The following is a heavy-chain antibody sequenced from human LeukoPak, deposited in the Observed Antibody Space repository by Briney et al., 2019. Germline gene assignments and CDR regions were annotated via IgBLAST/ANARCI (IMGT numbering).Heavy chain of an antibody. CDR3: AKDLSGSPGYYYGMDV. D-gene: IGHD3-10*01. V-gene: IGHV3-23*01. CDR1: GFTFSSYA. CDR2: ISGSGGST. J-gene: IGHJ6*02. Sequence: GGSLRLSCAASGFTFSSYAMIWVRQAPGKGLEWVAAISGSGGSTYYADSVKGRFTISRDNSKNTLYLQMNSLRAEDTAVYYCAKDLSGSPGYYYGMDVWGQGTTVTVSS.